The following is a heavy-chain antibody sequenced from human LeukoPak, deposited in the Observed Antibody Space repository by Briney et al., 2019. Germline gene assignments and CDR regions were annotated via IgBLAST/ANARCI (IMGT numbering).Heavy chain of an antibody. CDR1: GGSTSSGGYY. Sequence: PSQTLSLTCTVSGGSTSSGGYYWSWIRQHPGKGLEWIGYIYYSGSTYYNPTLKSRVTISVDTSKNQFSLKLSSVTAADTAVYYCARAQTGTTKYYYYGMDVWGQGTTVTVSS. D-gene: IGHD1-1*01. CDR3: ARAQTGTTKYYYYGMDV. V-gene: IGHV4-31*03. J-gene: IGHJ6*02. CDR2: IYYSGST.